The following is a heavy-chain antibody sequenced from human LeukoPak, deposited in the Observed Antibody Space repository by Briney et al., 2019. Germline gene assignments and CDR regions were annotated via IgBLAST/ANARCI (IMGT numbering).Heavy chain of an antibody. V-gene: IGHV3-21*01. CDR2: ISSSSSYI. Sequence: PGGSLRLSCAASGFTFSSYSMNWVRQAPGKGLEWVSSISSSSSYIYYAGSVKGRFTISRDNAKNSLYLQMNSLRAEDTAVYYCARNRITMVRGSYFNNYYFDYWGQGTLVTVSS. J-gene: IGHJ4*02. CDR1: GFTFSSYS. D-gene: IGHD3-10*01. CDR3: ARNRITMVRGSYFNNYYFDY.